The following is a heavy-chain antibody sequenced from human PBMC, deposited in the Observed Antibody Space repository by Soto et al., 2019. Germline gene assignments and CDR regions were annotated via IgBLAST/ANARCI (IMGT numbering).Heavy chain of an antibody. CDR1: GFTFSSYS. CDR3: ARVGFLVLNYYGSGFDY. D-gene: IGHD3-10*01. Sequence: EVQLVESGGGLVQPGGSLRLSCAASGFTFSSYSMNWVRQAPGKGLEWVSYISSSSSTIYYADSVKGRFTISRDNAKNSLYLQMNSLRAEDTAVYYCARVGFLVLNYYGSGFDYWGQGTLVTVSS. J-gene: IGHJ4*02. V-gene: IGHV3-48*01. CDR2: ISSSSSTI.